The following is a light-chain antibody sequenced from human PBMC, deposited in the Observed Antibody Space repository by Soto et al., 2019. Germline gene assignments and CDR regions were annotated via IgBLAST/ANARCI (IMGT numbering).Light chain of an antibody. CDR3: QKRSNFLT. V-gene: IGKV3-11*01. J-gene: IGKJ4*01. CDR2: DAS. CDR1: QSVSSY. Sequence: EIVLTQSPATLSLSPGERATLSCRASQSVSSYLAWYQQKPGQAPRLLIYDASNRATGIPARFSGSGSGTDFTLIISSLEPEDFAVYYCQKRSNFLTFGGGTKVEIK.